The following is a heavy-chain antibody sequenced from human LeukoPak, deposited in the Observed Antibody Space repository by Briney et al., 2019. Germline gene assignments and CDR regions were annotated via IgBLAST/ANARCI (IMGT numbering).Heavy chain of an antibody. CDR3: ARDMSTGPY. V-gene: IGHV1-69*04. CDR1: GGTFSSYA. Sequence: EASVKVSCKPSGGTFSSYAINWVRQAPGQGLEWMGRIIPVLGVANYAPTFQGRVTITADRSTTTVYMELSSLRSEDTAVYYCARDMSTGPYWGQGTLVTVSS. CDR2: IIPVLGVA. J-gene: IGHJ4*02. D-gene: IGHD5/OR15-5a*01.